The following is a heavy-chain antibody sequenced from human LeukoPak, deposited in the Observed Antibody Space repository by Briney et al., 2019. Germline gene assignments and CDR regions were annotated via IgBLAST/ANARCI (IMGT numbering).Heavy chain of an antibody. J-gene: IGHJ3*02. CDR3: ARGRPGSGWGTLGFDI. D-gene: IGHD6-19*01. Sequence: GGSLRLSCAASGFTFRTHDMHWVRQAAGKGLEWVSGTGTTGDTYYPGSVKGRFTISREDGKNSLYLQMNSLRAGDTAVYFCARGRPGSGWGTLGFDIWGQGTMVTVSS. CDR1: GFTFRTHD. CDR2: TGTTGDT. V-gene: IGHV3-13*01.